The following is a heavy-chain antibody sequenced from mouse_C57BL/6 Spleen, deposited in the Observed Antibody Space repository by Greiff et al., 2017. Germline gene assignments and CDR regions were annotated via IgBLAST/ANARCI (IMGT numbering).Heavy chain of an antibody. CDR2: ISYDGSN. CDR1: GYSFTSGYY. V-gene: IGHV3-6*01. D-gene: IGHD4-1*01. J-gene: IGHJ4*01. Sequence: DVQLVESGPGLVKPSPSLSLTCSVTGYSFTSGYYWNWIRQFPGNKLEWMGYISYDGSNNYNPSLKNRISITRDTSKHQFFLKLNSVTTEDTATYYCARGGNMGGTHYYAMDYWGQGTSVTVSS. CDR3: ARGGNMGGTHYYAMDY.